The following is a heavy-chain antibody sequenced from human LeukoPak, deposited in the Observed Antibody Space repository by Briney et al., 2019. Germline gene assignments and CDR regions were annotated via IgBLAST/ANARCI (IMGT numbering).Heavy chain of an antibody. J-gene: IGHJ4*02. D-gene: IGHD1-1*01. Sequence: GASVKVSCKAFGYIFTSYYMHWVRQAPGQGLEWMGIINPSSGSTSYAQKFQGRVIMTRAMSTSTVYMELSSLRSEDTAVYYCARERGTSFDYWGQGTLVTVSS. V-gene: IGHV1-46*01. CDR1: GYIFTSYY. CDR3: ARERGTSFDY. CDR2: INPSSGST.